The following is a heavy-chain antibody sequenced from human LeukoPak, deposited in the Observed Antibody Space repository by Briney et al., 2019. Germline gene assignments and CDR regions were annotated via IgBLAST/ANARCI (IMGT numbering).Heavy chain of an antibody. CDR3: ARGNTYYDILTGYGTNWFDP. CDR2: IYHSGST. V-gene: IGHV4-59*12. J-gene: IGHJ5*02. Sequence: SETLSLTCTVSGGSISSYYWSWIRQPPGKGLEWIGYIYHSGSTYYNPSLKSRVTISVDRSKNQFSLKLSSVTAADTAVYYCARGNTYYDILTGYGTNWFDPWGQGTLVTVSS. D-gene: IGHD3-9*01. CDR1: GGSISSYY.